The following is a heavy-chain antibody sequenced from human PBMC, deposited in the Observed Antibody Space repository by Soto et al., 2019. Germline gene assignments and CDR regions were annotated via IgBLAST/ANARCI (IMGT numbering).Heavy chain of an antibody. CDR2: TSGSGTST. CDR1: GFTFSTYG. Sequence: EVQLLESGGGLVQPGGSLRLACAASGFTFSTYGMTWVRQSPGKGLEWVSATSGSGTSTYYEDSVRGRFTISRDNSKNTLYLQMHSLRVEDTAVYYCAKSMHYDFWSGYSRAFDIWGQGTMVTVSS. D-gene: IGHD3-3*01. CDR3: AKSMHYDFWSGYSRAFDI. V-gene: IGHV3-23*01. J-gene: IGHJ3*02.